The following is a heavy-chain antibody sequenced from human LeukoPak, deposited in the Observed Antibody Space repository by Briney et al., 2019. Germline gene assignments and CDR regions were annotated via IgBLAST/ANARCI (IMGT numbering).Heavy chain of an antibody. CDR1: GFTFSSYA. CDR3: ARLVGATNY. Sequence: PGGSLRLSCAASGFTFSSYAMHWVRQAPGKGLEWVAVISYDGSNKYYADSVKGRFTTSRDNSKNTLYLQMNSLRAEDTAVYYCARLVGATNYWGQGTLVTVSS. V-gene: IGHV3-30*04. J-gene: IGHJ4*02. D-gene: IGHD1-26*01. CDR2: ISYDGSNK.